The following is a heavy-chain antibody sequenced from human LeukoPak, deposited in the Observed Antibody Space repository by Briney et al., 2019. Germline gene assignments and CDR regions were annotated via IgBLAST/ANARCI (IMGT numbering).Heavy chain of an antibody. CDR3: ARPRAGRAAAGTEIDY. CDR2: IYYSGST. Sequence: PSETLSLTCTVSGGSISSSSYYWGWIRQPPGKGLEWIGSIYYSGSTYYNPSLKSRVTISVDTSKNQFSLKLSSVTAADTAVYYCARPRAGRAAAGTEIDYWGQGTLVTVSS. CDR1: GGSISSSSYY. V-gene: IGHV4-39*01. J-gene: IGHJ4*02. D-gene: IGHD6-13*01.